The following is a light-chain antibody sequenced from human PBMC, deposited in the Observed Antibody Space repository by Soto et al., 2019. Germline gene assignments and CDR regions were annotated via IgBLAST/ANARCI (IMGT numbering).Light chain of an antibody. CDR2: DAT. CDR3: QQRFNWPRT. J-gene: IGKJ2*01. V-gene: IGKV3-11*01. Sequence: EIVLTQSPATLSLSPGERATLSCRASQSGSIYLAWYQRKPGQAPMLVIYDATNRAAGTPARFRGSGSGTDFTLTISSLQREDFAVYYCQQRFNWPRTFGQGTKLELK. CDR1: QSGSIY.